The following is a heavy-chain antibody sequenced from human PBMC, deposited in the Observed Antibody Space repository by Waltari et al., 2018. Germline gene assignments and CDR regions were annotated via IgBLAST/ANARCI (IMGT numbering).Heavy chain of an antibody. V-gene: IGHV4-39*01. CDR2: INYSGST. J-gene: IGHJ4*02. Sequence: QLQLQESGPGLVKPSETLSLTCTVSGGPISSSSYYWGWIRQPPGKGLGWIGSINYSGSTYYSPSLKSRVTISVDTSKNQFSLKLSSVTAADTAVYYCASLFYYDRLYWGQGTLVTVSS. CDR1: GGPISSSSYY. D-gene: IGHD3-16*01. CDR3: ASLFYYDRLY.